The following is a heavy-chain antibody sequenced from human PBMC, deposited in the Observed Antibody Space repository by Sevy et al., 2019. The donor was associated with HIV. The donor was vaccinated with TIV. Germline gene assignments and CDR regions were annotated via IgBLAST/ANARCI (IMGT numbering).Heavy chain of an antibody. CDR1: GGSISSSSYY. V-gene: IGHV4-39*01. Sequence: SETLSLTCPVSGGSISSSSYYWGWIRQPPGKGLEWIGSIYYSGGTYYNPSLKSRVAISVDTSKNQVSLKLSSVTAADTAVYYCARTTSGGSCCTTDYWDQGTLVTVSS. CDR2: IYYSGGT. J-gene: IGHJ4*02. D-gene: IGHD2-15*01. CDR3: ARTTSGGSCCTTDY.